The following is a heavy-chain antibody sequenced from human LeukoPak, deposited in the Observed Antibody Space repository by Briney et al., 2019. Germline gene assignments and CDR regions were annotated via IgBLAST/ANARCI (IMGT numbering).Heavy chain of an antibody. CDR1: GGSFSGYY. Sequence: SETLSLTCAVYGGSFSGYYWSWIRQPPGKGLEWTGEINHSGSTNYNPSLKSRVTISVDTSKNQFSLKLSSVTAADTAVYYCARGRAASRNWFDPWGQGTLVTVSS. CDR3: ARGRAASRNWFDP. J-gene: IGHJ5*02. D-gene: IGHD6-25*01. CDR2: INHSGST. V-gene: IGHV4-34*01.